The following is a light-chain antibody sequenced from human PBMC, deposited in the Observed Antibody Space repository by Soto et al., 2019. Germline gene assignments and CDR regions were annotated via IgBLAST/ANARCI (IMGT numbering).Light chain of an antibody. V-gene: IGKV3-11*01. Sequence: EIVVTQSPVTLSLSPGERATLSCRASQSVSSYLAWYQQKPGQAPRLLIYDASNRATGIPAMFSGSGSGTDFTLTISSLEPEDFAVYYCQQRSNWPSTFGGGTKVEIK. J-gene: IGKJ4*01. CDR2: DAS. CDR3: QQRSNWPST. CDR1: QSVSSY.